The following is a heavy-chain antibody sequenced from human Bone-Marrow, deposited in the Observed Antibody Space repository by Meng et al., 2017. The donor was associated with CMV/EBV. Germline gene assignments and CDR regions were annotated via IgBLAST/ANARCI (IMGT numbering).Heavy chain of an antibody. CDR2: ISSSSRNI. D-gene: IGHD2-2*01. CDR3: ARARGYCSSTTCSNYYFDN. J-gene: IGHJ4*02. Sequence: GESLKISCAASGFRFNSYSMNWVRQAPGKGLEWVSSISSSSRNIYYADSVKGRFTISRDNAQNSLYLQMNSLRPEDTAVYFCARARGYCSSTTCSNYYFDNWGQGTLVTFSS. CDR1: GFRFNSYS. V-gene: IGHV3-21*01.